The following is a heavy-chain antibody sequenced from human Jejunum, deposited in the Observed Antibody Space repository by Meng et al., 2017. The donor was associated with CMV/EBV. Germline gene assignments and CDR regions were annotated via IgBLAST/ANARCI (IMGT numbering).Heavy chain of an antibody. J-gene: IGHJ5*02. Sequence: ITLTETGPTLVKPPQTLTLTCTFSGFSLSTREVGVGWIRQPPGKALEWLAVIYWDDDKRYSPSLKSRLTITKDASKNQVVLTLTNMDPVDTATYYCALFTRSWFDPWGQGTLVTVSS. CDR3: ALFTRSWFDP. D-gene: IGHD2-2*01. CDR1: GFSLSTREVG. CDR2: IYWDDDK. V-gene: IGHV2-5*02.